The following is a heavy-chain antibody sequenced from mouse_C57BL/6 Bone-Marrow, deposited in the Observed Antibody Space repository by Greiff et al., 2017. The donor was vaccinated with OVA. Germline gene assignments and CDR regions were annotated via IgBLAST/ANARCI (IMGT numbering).Heavy chain of an antibody. CDR3: ARQDYGSSRRGFDY. D-gene: IGHD1-1*01. CDR1: GFTFSSYG. J-gene: IGHJ2*01. CDR2: ISSGGSYT. Sequence: EVKLQESGGDLVKPGGSLKLSCAASGFTFSSYGMSWVRQTPDKRLEWVATISSGGSYTYYPDSVKGRFTISRDNAKNTLYLQMSSLKSEDTAMYYCARQDYGSSRRGFDYWGQGTTLTVSS. V-gene: IGHV5-6*01.